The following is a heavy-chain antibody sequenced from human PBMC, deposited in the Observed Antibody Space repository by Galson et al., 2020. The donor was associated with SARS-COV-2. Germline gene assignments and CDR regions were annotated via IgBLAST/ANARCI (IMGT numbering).Heavy chain of an antibody. CDR3: ARGPPGYYDILTGYQDWFDP. Sequence: ASVKVSCKASGYTFTGYYMHWVRPAPGQGLEWMGWINPNSGGTNYAQKFQGRVTMTRDTSISTAYMELSRLRSDDTAVYYCARGPPGYYDILTGYQDWFDPWGQGTLVTVSS. J-gene: IGHJ5*02. V-gene: IGHV1-2*02. D-gene: IGHD3-9*01. CDR1: GYTFTGYY. CDR2: INPNSGGT.